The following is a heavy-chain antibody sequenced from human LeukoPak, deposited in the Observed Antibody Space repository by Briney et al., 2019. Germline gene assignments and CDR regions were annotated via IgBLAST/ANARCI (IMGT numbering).Heavy chain of an antibody. CDR2: IIPIFGTA. CDR1: GGTFSSYA. V-gene: IGHV1-69*13. CDR3: ARTRYYYNSRSYGAPYYFDY. D-gene: IGHD3-10*01. J-gene: IGHJ4*02. Sequence: GASVKVSCKASGGTFSSYAISWVRQAPGQGLEWMGGIIPIFGTANYAQKFQGRVTITADESTSTAYMELSSVTAADTAVYYCARTRYYYNSRSYGAPYYFDYWGQGTLVTVSS.